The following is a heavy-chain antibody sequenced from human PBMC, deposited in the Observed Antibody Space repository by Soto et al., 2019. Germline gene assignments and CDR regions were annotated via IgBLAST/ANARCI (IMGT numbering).Heavy chain of an antibody. D-gene: IGHD3-16*01. J-gene: IGHJ6*02. CDR1: GGCFCGYY. V-gene: IGHV4-34*01. Sequence: SETLSLTCAVCGGCFCGYYWSWFRQPPGKGLEWIGEINHSGSTNYNPSLKSRLTISVDTSKNQLSLRVRSVTAADTAVYYCARDWASHGMDVWGQGTTVTVSS. CDR3: ARDWASHGMDV. CDR2: INHSGST.